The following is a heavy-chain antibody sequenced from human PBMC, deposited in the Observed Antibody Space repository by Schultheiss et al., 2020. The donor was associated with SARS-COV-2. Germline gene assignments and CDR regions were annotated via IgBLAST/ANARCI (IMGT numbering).Heavy chain of an antibody. CDR2: ISYDGSNK. Sequence: GESLKISCAASGFTFSSYAMSWVRQAPGKGLEWVAVISYDGSNKYYADSVKGRFTISRDNSKNTLYLQMNSLRAEDTAVYYCAKVFVVVPAPFPYWGQGTLVTVSS. J-gene: IGHJ4*02. V-gene: IGHV3-30*07. CDR1: GFTFSSYA. CDR3: AKVFVVVPAPFPY. D-gene: IGHD2-2*01.